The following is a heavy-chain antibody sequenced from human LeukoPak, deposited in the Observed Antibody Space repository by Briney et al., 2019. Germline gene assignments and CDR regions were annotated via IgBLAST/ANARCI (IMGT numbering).Heavy chain of an antibody. J-gene: IGHJ4*02. CDR3: ARNWGYNYGYGSFDS. CDR2: IYHSGTT. D-gene: IGHD5-24*01. V-gene: IGHV4-30-2*06. Sequence: PSQTLSLTCNVSGGPIRSAGYYWSWIRQSPGRSLEWIGYIYHSGTTFYSPSLKSRVTISIDTSKSQFSLTLSAVAAADTAVYYCARNWGYNYGYGSFDSWGQGILVTVSS. CDR1: GGPIRSAGYY.